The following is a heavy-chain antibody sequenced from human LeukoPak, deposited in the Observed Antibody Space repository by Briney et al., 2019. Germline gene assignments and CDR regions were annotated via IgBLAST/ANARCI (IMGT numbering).Heavy chain of an antibody. CDR2: VSSSGTNT. J-gene: IGHJ4*02. V-gene: IGHV3-23*01. CDR1: AFLFSSYA. Sequence: GGSLRLSCAASAFLFSSYAMSWVRQAPGRGLEWVSSVSSSGTNTYYADSVKGRFTISRDNSKDTLYLQMNSLRAEDTAVYYCAKDRFGYNNSPGEIDYWGQGTLVTVSS. CDR3: AKDRFGYNNSPGEIDY. D-gene: IGHD1-14*01.